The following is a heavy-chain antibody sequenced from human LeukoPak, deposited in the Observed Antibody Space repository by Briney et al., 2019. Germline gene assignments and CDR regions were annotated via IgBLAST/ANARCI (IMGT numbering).Heavy chain of an antibody. J-gene: IGHJ4*02. CDR2: IKQDGSEK. D-gene: IGHD3-9*01. Sequence: GGSLRLSCAASGFTFSSYWMSWVRQAPGKGQEWVANIKQDGSEKYYVDSVKGRFTISRDNAKNSLYLQMNSLRAEDTAVYYCARARFDDILTGYSSFDYWGQGTLVTVSS. V-gene: IGHV3-7*01. CDR3: ARARFDDILTGYSSFDY. CDR1: GFTFSSYW.